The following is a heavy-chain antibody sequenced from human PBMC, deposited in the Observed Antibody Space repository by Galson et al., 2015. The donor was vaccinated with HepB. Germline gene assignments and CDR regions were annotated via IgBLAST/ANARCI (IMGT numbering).Heavy chain of an antibody. CDR1: GFTFSNAR. Sequence: SLRLSCAASGFTFSNARMSWVRQAPEKGLEWVGRIKSKTAGGTTDYAAAVKGRFTISRDDSKNTLYLQMNSLKSEDTGVYYCTTSVGWFGPKDYQYGMDVWGQGTTVTVSS. CDR2: IKSKTAGGTT. D-gene: IGHD3-10*01. V-gene: IGHV3-15*01. CDR3: TTSVGWFGPKDYQYGMDV. J-gene: IGHJ6*02.